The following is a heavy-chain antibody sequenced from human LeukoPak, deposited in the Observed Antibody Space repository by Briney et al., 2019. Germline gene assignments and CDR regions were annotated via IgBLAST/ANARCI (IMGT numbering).Heavy chain of an antibody. V-gene: IGHV1-2*02. CDR2: INPNSGGT. CDR3: ARDPYYYDGSGSDAFDI. Sequence: ASVKVSCKASGYTFTGYYMHWVRQAPGQGLEWMGWINPNSGGTNYAQKFQGRVTMTRDTSISTAYMELSRLRSDDTAVYYCARDPYYYDGSGSDAFDIWGQGTMVTVSS. J-gene: IGHJ3*02. D-gene: IGHD3-22*01. CDR1: GYTFTGYY.